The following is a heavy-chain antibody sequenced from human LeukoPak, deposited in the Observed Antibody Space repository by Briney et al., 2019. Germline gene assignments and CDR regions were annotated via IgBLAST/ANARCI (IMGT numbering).Heavy chain of an antibody. CDR1: GYSFTSYW. J-gene: IGHJ3*02. V-gene: IGHV5-51*01. CDR2: IYPGDSAT. Sequence: GESLKISFKGSGYSFTSYWIGWVRQMPGKGLECMGIIYPGDSATRYSPSFQGQVPISADKSISTAYLQWSSLKASDTAMYYCARKYYYDSSGYYYSHDAFDIWGQGTMVTVSS. D-gene: IGHD3-22*01. CDR3: ARKYYYDSSGYYYSHDAFDI.